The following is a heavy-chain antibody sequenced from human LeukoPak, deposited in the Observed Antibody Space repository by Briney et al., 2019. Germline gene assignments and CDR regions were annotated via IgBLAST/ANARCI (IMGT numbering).Heavy chain of an antibody. D-gene: IGHD2/OR15-2a*01. CDR2: IWYDGSNK. CDR1: GITFSTYA. Sequence: GGSLRLSCAASGITFSTYAMNWVRQAPGKGLEWVALIWYDGSNKYYTDSVKGRLTISRDNSKDTLFLQMNSLRAEDTAVYYCAREGPRGNSQFDYWGQGTLVTVSS. CDR3: AREGPRGNSQFDY. V-gene: IGHV3-33*08. J-gene: IGHJ4*02.